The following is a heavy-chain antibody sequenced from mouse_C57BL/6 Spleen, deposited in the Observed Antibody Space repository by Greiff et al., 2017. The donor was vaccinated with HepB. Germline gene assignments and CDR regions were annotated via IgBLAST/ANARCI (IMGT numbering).Heavy chain of an antibody. D-gene: IGHD2-1*01. J-gene: IGHJ4*01. CDR2: INYDGSST. CDR3: ARGGGMGNYYAMDY. V-gene: IGHV5-16*01. CDR1: GFTFSDYY. Sequence: EVKLVESEGGLVQPGSSMKLSCTASGFTFSDYYMAWVRQVPEKGLEWVANINYDGSSTYYLDSLKSRFIISRDNAKNILYLQMSSLKSEDTATYYCARGGGMGNYYAMDYWGQGTSVTVSS.